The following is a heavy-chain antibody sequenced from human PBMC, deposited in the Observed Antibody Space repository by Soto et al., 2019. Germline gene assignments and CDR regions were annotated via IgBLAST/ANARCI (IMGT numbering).Heavy chain of an antibody. CDR2: IYWNDDK. V-gene: IGHV2-5*01. Sequence: QITLKESGPTLVKPTQTLTLTGTFSGFSLSTRAVGVGGIRQPPGKALEWLALIYWNDDKRYSPSLKNRLTITKDTSKNHVVLTMTNMDPVDTATYYCAHRHELGSFDIWGPVTKVTVSS. CDR3: AHRHELGSFDI. J-gene: IGHJ3*02. CDR1: GFSLSTRAVG. D-gene: IGHD1-26*01.